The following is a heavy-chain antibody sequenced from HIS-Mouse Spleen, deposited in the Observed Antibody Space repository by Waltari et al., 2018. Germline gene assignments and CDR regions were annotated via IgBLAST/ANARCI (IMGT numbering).Heavy chain of an antibody. CDR3: ARDRSITIFGVVTY. Sequence: EVQLVESGGGVVQPGGSLRLSCAASGFTFSSVWMGWVRQAPGKGLGWVANIKQDGSEKYYVDSVKGRFTISRDNAKNSLYLQMNSLRAEDTAVYYCARDRSITIFGVVTYWGQGTLVTVSS. CDR2: IKQDGSEK. D-gene: IGHD3-3*01. J-gene: IGHJ4*02. CDR1: GFTFSSVW. V-gene: IGHV3-7*01.